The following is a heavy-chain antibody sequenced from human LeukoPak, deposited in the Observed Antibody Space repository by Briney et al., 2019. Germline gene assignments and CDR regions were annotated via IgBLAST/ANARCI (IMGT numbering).Heavy chain of an antibody. Sequence: SQTLSLTCSVSGDSMSTETYYWNWVRQPAVMGLELPRWIFKAGTTYDNPSLHSRATISIDTSKNHFFLNVTSVTAADTAVYYCVRESSFYGTRDFWGPGTLVSVST. J-gene: IGHJ4*02. CDR2: IFKAGTT. V-gene: IGHV4-61*02. CDR3: VRESSFYGTRDF. CDR1: GDSMSTETYY. D-gene: IGHD1-14*01.